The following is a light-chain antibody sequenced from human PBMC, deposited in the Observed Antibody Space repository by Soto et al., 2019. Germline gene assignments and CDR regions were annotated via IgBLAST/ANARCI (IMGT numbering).Light chain of an antibody. Sequence: EIVMTQSPATLSVSPGGRATLSCRASQSIIDTLAWYQQKPGQAPRLPIHGASTRATGFPARFSGSGSGTDFTLIISSLQSEDFAVYYCQQYNNWPWTFGQGTKVDI. J-gene: IGKJ1*01. CDR2: GAS. CDR3: QQYNNWPWT. CDR1: QSIIDT. V-gene: IGKV3-15*01.